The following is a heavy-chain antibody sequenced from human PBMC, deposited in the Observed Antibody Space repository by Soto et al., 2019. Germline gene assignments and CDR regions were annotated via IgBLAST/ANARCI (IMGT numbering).Heavy chain of an antibody. V-gene: IGHV1-2*02. CDR3: ARNMDYYYGPGSGNGHGF. CDR1: GYTFTAYY. J-gene: IGHJ6*02. CDR2: INPKFGDT. D-gene: IGHD3-10*01. Sequence: QVQLVQSGAEVKEPGDSVRVSCEASGYTFTAYYIHWVRQAPGEGLEGMGWINPKFGDTNYAQDSQARVARTRDTSISTVYMELSRMTSDDTAIYYCARNMDYYYGPGSGNGHGFWGQGTTVTVFS.